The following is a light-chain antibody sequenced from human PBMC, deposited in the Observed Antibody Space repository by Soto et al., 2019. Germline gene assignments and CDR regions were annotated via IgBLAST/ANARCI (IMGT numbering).Light chain of an antibody. Sequence: ENVMTQPPATLSLSPGERAALSCRAGQSVSSYLAWYQQKPGQAPRLLIYDASNRATGIPARFSGSGSGTDFTLTISSLEPEDFAVYYCQQRSNWLTFGGGTKVDI. CDR2: DAS. J-gene: IGKJ4*01. CDR1: QSVSSY. V-gene: IGKV3-11*01. CDR3: QQRSNWLT.